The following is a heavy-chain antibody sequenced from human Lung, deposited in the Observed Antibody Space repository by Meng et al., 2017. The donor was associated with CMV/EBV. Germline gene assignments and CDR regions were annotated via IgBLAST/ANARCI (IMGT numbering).Heavy chain of an antibody. J-gene: IGHJ6*02. V-gene: IGHV3-23*03. D-gene: IGHD2-2*02. Sequence: GESXKISXATSGFTFSDYYMSWIRQAPGKGLEWVSVIYSGGSSTYYADSVKGRFTISRDNSKNTLYLQMNSLRAEDTAVYYCAKPIQGTYGMDVWGQGTTVTVSS. CDR3: AKPIQGTYGMDV. CDR2: IYSGGSST. CDR1: GFTFSDYY.